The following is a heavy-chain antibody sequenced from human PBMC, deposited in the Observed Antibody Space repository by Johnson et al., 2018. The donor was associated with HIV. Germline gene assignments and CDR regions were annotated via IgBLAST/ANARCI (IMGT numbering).Heavy chain of an antibody. D-gene: IGHD1-26*01. Sequence: QVQLVESGGGVVRPGGSLRLSCAGSGFTFSSYGMHWVRQAPGKGLEWVSFIRYDGSNKYYADSVKGRFTISRDNSKNTLYLQMNSLRAEDTAVYYCAKDGGSYGGAFDIWGQGTMVTVSS. CDR1: GFTFSSYG. V-gene: IGHV3-30*02. J-gene: IGHJ3*02. CDR2: IRYDGSNK. CDR3: AKDGGSYGGAFDI.